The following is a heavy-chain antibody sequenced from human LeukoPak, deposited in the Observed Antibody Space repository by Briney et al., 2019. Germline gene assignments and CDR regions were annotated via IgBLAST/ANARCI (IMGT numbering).Heavy chain of an antibody. CDR2: IRYDGSNK. CDR1: GFTFSSYG. Sequence: PGGPLRLSCAASGFTFSSYGMHWVRQAPGKGLEWVAFIRYDGSNKYYADSVKGRFTISRDNSKNTLYLQMNSLRAEDTAVYYCAKGFITMVRGVITETLDYWGQGTLVTVSS. CDR3: AKGFITMVRGVITETLDY. D-gene: IGHD3-10*01. J-gene: IGHJ4*02. V-gene: IGHV3-30*02.